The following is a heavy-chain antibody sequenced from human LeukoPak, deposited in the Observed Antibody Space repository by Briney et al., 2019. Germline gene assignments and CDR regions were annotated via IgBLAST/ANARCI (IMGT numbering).Heavy chain of an antibody. V-gene: IGHV1-18*04. Sequence: ASVKVSCKASGYTFTSYYMHWVRQAPGQGLEWMGWISAYNGNTNYAQKLQGRVTMTTDTSTSTAYMELRSLRSDDTAVYYCARDISADAFDIWGQGTMVTVSS. J-gene: IGHJ3*02. CDR2: ISAYNGNT. CDR3: ARDISADAFDI. CDR1: GYTFTSYY.